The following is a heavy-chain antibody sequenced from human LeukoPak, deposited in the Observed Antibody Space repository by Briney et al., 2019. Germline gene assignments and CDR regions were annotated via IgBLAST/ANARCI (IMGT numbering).Heavy chain of an antibody. D-gene: IGHD2-2*01. Sequence: SETLSLTCAVSGGSISSSNWWSWVRQPPGKGLEWIGEIYHSGSTNYNPSLKSRVTISVDKSKNQFSLKLSSVTAADTAVYYCASSSRYCSSTSCPNDYWGQGTLVTVSS. CDR3: ASSSRYCSSTSCPNDY. CDR1: GGSISSSNW. CDR2: IYHSGST. V-gene: IGHV4-4*02. J-gene: IGHJ4*02.